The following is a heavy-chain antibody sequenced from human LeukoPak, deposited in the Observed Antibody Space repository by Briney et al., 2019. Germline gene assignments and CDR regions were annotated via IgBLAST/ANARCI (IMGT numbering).Heavy chain of an antibody. Sequence: GESLKISCKGSGSSFTSYWIGWVRPLPGKGLEWMGIIYPGGSDTRYRPSFQGQVTISADKSTSTAYLQGSSLKATDTARDCRASLTAADSWDYGMDVWGQGTTVTVSS. J-gene: IGHJ6*02. CDR3: ASLTAADSWDYGMDV. V-gene: IGHV5-51*01. CDR2: IYPGGSDT. CDR1: GSSFTSYW. D-gene: IGHD6-13*01.